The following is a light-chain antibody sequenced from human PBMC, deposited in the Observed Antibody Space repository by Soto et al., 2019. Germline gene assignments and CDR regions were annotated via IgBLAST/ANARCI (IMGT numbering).Light chain of an antibody. CDR2: DVS. V-gene: IGLV2-11*01. CDR1: SSDVGDYKY. J-gene: IGLJ2*01. Sequence: QSALTQPPSASGSPGQSVTISCTGTSSDVGDYKYVSWYQQHPGKAPKLMIYDVSKRPSGVPDRFSGSKSGNTASLTISGLQAEDEADYYCCSYAGSYTFGVFGGGTKLTVL. CDR3: CSYAGSYTFGV.